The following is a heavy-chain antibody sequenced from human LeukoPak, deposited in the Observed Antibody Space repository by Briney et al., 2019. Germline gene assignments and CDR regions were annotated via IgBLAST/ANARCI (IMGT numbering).Heavy chain of an antibody. CDR2: IHHSGKS. CDR1: GYYIRNGYF. J-gene: IGHJ4*02. D-gene: IGHD3-10*02. CDR3: ASVFASPPRVFDN. Sequence: PSESLSLTCGVSGYYIRNGYFWGWIRQPPGKGLEWIGRIHHSGKSDYNPSFKSRVTISVDTSKNQFTLRLSSLTASDTAVYYCASVFASPPRVFDNWGQGTLVTVYS. V-gene: IGHV4-38-2*01.